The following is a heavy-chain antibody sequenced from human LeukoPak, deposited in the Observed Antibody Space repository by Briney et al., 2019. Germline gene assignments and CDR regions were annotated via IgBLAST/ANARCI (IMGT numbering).Heavy chain of an antibody. J-gene: IGHJ4*02. D-gene: IGHD3-22*01. CDR2: IYVGGGPT. CDR1: GLTVSNNY. V-gene: IGHV3-66*02. CDR3: ASYDGRDAYFEY. Sequence: PGGSLRLSCAASGLTVSNNYMSWVRQPPGKGLERVSVIYVGGGPTYYADSVRGRFTISRDNSKNTVYLQMNSLRPEDTAVYYCASYDGRDAYFEYWGQGTLVTVSS.